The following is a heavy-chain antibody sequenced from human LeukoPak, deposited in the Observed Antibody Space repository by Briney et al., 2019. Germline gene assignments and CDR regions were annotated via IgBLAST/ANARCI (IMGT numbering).Heavy chain of an antibody. CDR2: INPSGSRT. V-gene: IGHV1-46*01. J-gene: IGHJ5*02. Sequence: PGGSLRLSCAASGFTFSSYGMHLVRQAPGQGLEWMGLINPSGSRTLYAEKFGGRIIMTRDMSTATDYMELSSLRSEDTAVYYCARDNSIADRGWWFDPWGQGTLVTVSS. CDR1: GFTFSSYG. CDR3: ARDNSIADRGWWFDP. D-gene: IGHD4-23*01.